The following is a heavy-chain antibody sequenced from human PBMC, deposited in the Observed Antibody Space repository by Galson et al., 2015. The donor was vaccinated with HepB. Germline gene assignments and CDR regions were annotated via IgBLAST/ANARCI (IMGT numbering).Heavy chain of an antibody. D-gene: IGHD3-16*02. CDR3: AHRRASGVTVFDY. CDR2: LYWDDDK. CDR1: GFSLTDTGVG. Sequence: PALVKPTQTLTLTCTFSGFSLTDTGVGVAWIRQPPGKAPEWLALLYWDDDKRYSPSLKNRFTITKDTSKNQVVLTMTNVDPVDTGTYNCAHRRASGVTVFDYWGQGILVTVSS. V-gene: IGHV2-5*02. J-gene: IGHJ4*02.